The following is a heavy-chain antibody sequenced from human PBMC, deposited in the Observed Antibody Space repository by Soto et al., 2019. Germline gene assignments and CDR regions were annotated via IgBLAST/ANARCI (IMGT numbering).Heavy chain of an antibody. J-gene: IGHJ6*02. CDR1: GYSFTSYW. Sequence: PGESLKISCKGSGYSFTSYWIGWVRQMPGKGLEWMGIIYPGDSDTRYSPSFQGQVTISADKSISTAYLQWSSLKASDTAMYYCARPRYYDSSGPTGYYYGMDVWGQGTTVTVSS. CDR2: IYPGDSDT. CDR3: ARPRYYDSSGPTGYYYGMDV. V-gene: IGHV5-51*01. D-gene: IGHD3-22*01.